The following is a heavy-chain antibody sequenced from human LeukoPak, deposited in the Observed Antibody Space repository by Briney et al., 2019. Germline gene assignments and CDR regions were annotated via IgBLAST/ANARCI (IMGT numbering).Heavy chain of an antibody. CDR2: IIPIFGTA. J-gene: IGHJ6*03. D-gene: IGHD1-14*01. CDR1: GGTFSSHA. CDR3: ASRKLRIRRYYYMDV. V-gene: IGHV1-69*05. Sequence: SVKVSCKASGGTFSSHAISWVRQAPGQGLEWMGGIIPIFGTANYAQKFQGRVTITTDESTSTAYMELSSLRSEDTAVYYCASRKLRIRRYYYMDVWGKGTTVTVSS.